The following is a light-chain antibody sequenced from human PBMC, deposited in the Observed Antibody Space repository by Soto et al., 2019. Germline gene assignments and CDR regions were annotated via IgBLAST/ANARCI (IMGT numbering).Light chain of an antibody. V-gene: IGKV3D-15*01. Sequence: EIVMTQSPATLSVSPGERATLSCRASQYIGSNLAWYQQKPGQAPRLLISGASRRATGIPDRFSGAGSGTEFTLTITSLQSEDFAVYYCHQYNGWPRTFGQGTKVDIK. CDR3: HQYNGWPRT. CDR1: QYIGSN. J-gene: IGKJ1*01. CDR2: GAS.